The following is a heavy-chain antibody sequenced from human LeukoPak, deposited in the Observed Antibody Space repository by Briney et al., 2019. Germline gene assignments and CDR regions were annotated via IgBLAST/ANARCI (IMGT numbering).Heavy chain of an antibody. V-gene: IGHV4-39*01. CDR2: IYYSGST. D-gene: IGHD3-22*01. J-gene: IGHJ3*02. CDR3: ARQLEYCYDSSGYSDAFDI. Sequence: PSETLSLTCTVSGGSISSSSYYWSWIRQPPGKGLEWIGSIYYSGSTYYNPSLKSRVTISVDTSKNQFSLKLSSATAADTAVYYCARQLEYCYDSSGYSDAFDIWGQGTMVTVSS. CDR1: GGSISSSSYY.